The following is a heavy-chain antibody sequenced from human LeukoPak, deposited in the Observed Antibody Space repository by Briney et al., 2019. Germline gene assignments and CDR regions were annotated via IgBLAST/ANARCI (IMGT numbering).Heavy chain of an antibody. D-gene: IGHD6-13*01. Sequence: PGGSLRLSCAASGFTFDDYGMSWVRQAPGKGLEWVSGINWNGGSTGYADSVKGRFTISRDNAKNSLYLQMNSLRAEDTAVYYCAKGSSSWYADWFDPWGQGTLVTVSS. CDR3: AKGSSSWYADWFDP. CDR1: GFTFDDYG. J-gene: IGHJ5*02. CDR2: INWNGGST. V-gene: IGHV3-20*04.